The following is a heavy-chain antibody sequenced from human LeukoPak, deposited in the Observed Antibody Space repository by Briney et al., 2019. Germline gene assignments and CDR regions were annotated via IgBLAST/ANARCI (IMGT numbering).Heavy chain of an antibody. V-gene: IGHV4-39*01. CDR1: GGSISSSSDY. J-gene: IGHJ3*02. CDR3: AIDTTGTTEGDFDI. Sequence: PSETLSLTCTVSGGSISSSSDYWGRIRQPPGKGLEWFGRSYYSESTYYNPSRKSRVTIYVDTSKNQFFLKLSSVTAADTDVYYCAIDTTGTTEGDFDIWGQGTMVTVSS. CDR2: SYYSEST. D-gene: IGHD1-1*01.